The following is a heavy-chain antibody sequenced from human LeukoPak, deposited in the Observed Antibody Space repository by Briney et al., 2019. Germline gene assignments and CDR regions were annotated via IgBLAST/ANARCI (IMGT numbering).Heavy chain of an antibody. V-gene: IGHV1-2*02. CDR3: ARDGGGYSSSWIYYYYMDV. CDR1: GYTFTGYY. J-gene: IGHJ6*03. CDR2: INPNSGGT. Sequence: GASVKVSCRASGYTFTGYYMHWVRQAPGQGLEWMGWINPNSGGTNYAQKFQGRVTMTRDTSISTAYMELSRLRSDDTAVYYCARDGGGYSSSWIYYYYMDVWGKGTTVTVSS. D-gene: IGHD6-13*01.